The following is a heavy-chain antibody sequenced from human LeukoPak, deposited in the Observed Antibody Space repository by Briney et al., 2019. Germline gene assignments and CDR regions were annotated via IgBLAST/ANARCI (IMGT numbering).Heavy chain of an antibody. CDR1: GYTFTGYD. CDR3: ARVIVRPAASAEYFQH. J-gene: IGHJ1*01. V-gene: IGHV1-2*02. D-gene: IGHD2-2*01. Sequence: GASVKVSCTASGYTFTGYDRHWVRQAPGQGLEWMGWINPNSGGTNYAQKFQGRVTMTRDTSISTAYMELSRLRSDDTAVYYCARVIVRPAASAEYFQHRGQGTLVTVSS. CDR2: INPNSGGT.